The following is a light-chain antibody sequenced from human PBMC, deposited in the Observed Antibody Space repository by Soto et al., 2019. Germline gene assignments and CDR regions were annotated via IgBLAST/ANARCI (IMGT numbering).Light chain of an antibody. CDR2: GAS. Sequence: IGLSQSAGTLSLYPGDRATLSCRASQSVSSSYLAWYQQKPGQAPRLLIYGASNRATGIPDRFSGSGSGTDFTLTISRLEPEDFAVYYCQQYGSSGTFGQGTKVDI. V-gene: IGKV3-20*01. J-gene: IGKJ1*01. CDR1: QSVSSSY. CDR3: QQYGSSGT.